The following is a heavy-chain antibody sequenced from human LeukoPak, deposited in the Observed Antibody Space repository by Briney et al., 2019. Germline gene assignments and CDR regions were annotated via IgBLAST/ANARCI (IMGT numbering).Heavy chain of an antibody. CDR2: ISAYNGNT. J-gene: IGHJ3*02. V-gene: IGHV1-18*01. CDR3: AREGRDKDYYGSGLDAFDI. CDR1: GYTFTSYG. D-gene: IGHD3-10*01. Sequence: ASVKVSCKASGYTFTSYGISWVRQAPGQGLEWMGWISAYNGNTNYAQKLQGRVTMTTDTSTSTAYMELRSLRSDDTAVYYCAREGRDKDYYGSGLDAFDIWGQGTMVTVSS.